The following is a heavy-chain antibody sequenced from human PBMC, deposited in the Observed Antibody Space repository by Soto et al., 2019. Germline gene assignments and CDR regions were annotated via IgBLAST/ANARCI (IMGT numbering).Heavy chain of an antibody. CDR3: ARDTTPSL. V-gene: IGHV4-59*01. CDR1: GASISSYC. Sequence: SETLYLTFTVSGASISSYCWSWIRQPPGKGLEWIGYVYYSGSTNYNPSLKSRVTISVDTSKNQFSLKLSSVTAADTAMYYCARDTTPSLWGQGTLVT. CDR2: VYYSGST. J-gene: IGHJ4*02. D-gene: IGHD1-1*01.